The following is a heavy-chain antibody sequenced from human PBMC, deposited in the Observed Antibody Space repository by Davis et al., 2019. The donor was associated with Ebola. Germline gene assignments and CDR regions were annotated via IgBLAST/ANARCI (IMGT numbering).Heavy chain of an antibody. CDR1: GGSITTYY. CDR2: IFASGST. D-gene: IGHD6-6*01. Sequence: PSETLSLTCTVSGGSITTYYWSWIRQPAGKGLEWIGRIFASGSTNYNPSLKSRVTMSVDTSTKQFSLKLSSVTSADTAVYYCARDWVSSSSGSHWFDPWGPGTLVTVSS. J-gene: IGHJ5*02. V-gene: IGHV4-4*07. CDR3: ARDWVSSSSGSHWFDP.